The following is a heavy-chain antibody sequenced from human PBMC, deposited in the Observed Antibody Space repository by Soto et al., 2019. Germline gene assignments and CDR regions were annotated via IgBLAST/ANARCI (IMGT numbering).Heavy chain of an antibody. CDR2: ITGNGTNT. J-gene: IGHJ4*02. Sequence: EVQLLESGGGLVQPGGSLRLSCAASGFTFSDYTMSWVRQAPGKGLEWVSTITGNGTNTYYADSVKGRFTISRDNAKSTLHVQMNSPKGEDTALYYCAKGYCSGAKGYGLDSWGQGTLVIVSS. V-gene: IGHV3-23*01. D-gene: IGHD2-15*01. CDR1: GFTFSDYT. CDR3: AKGYCSGAKGYGLDS.